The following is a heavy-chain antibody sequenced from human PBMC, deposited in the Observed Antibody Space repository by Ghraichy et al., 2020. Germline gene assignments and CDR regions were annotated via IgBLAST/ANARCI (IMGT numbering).Heavy chain of an antibody. Sequence: SETLSLTCTVSGGSISSSSYDWGWIRQPPGRSLEWIGSMYDSGSTHYNPSLKSRVTISLDTSKNQFSLKLSSVTAADTAVYYCARSRRRPMGEWDLRGAFDYWGQGTLVTVSS. D-gene: IGHD1-26*01. CDR1: GGSISSSSYD. CDR3: ARSRRRPMGEWDLRGAFDY. CDR2: MYDSGST. V-gene: IGHV4-39*01. J-gene: IGHJ4*02.